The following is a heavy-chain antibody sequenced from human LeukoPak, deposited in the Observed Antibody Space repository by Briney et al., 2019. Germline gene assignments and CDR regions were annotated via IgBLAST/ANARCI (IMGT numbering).Heavy chain of an antibody. D-gene: IGHD2-15*01. V-gene: IGHV1-8*01. CDR3: ARVPSGYGMDV. Sequence: ASVKVSCKASGYTFTSYDINWVRQATGQGLEWMEWMNPNSGNTGCAQKFQGRVTMTRNTSISTAYMELSSLRSEDTAVYYCARVPSGYGMDVWGQGTTVTVSS. CDR2: MNPNSGNT. CDR1: GYTFTSYD. J-gene: IGHJ6*02.